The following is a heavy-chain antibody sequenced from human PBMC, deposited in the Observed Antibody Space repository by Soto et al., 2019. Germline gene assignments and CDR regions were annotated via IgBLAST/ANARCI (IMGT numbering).Heavy chain of an antibody. CDR2: IYWDNAK. CDR3: ALLQLMPCFRAY. Sequence: QITLKESGPTLVKPTQTLTLTCTFSGFSLSTSGVGVAWIRQPPGKALEWLALIYWDNAKHYSPSLKSRLTVTTDTSRDQVALTVTNMAPVDTATYYCALLQLMPCFRAYWGQGTMVTVSS. CDR1: GFSLSTSGVG. V-gene: IGHV2-5*02. J-gene: IGHJ4*02. D-gene: IGHD6-13*01.